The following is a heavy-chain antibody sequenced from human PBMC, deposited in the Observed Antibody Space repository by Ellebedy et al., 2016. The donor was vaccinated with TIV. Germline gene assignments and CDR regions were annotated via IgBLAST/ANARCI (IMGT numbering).Heavy chain of an antibody. CDR3: ARDLRYGDTGDY. CDR2: ISAYNGNT. J-gene: IGHJ4*02. V-gene: IGHV1-18*01. D-gene: IGHD4-17*01. Sequence: ASVKVSXKASGYTFTSYGISWVRQAPGQGLEWMGWISAYNGNTNYAQKLQGRVTMTTDTSTSTAYMELRSLRSDDTAVYYCARDLRYGDTGDYWGQGTLVTVSS. CDR1: GYTFTSYG.